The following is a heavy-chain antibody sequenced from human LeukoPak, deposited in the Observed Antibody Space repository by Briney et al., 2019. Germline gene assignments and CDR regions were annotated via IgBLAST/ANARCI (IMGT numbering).Heavy chain of an antibody. CDR3: AKGGTPIQLWHYFDY. V-gene: IGHV3-30*18. CDR1: GFTFSSYG. J-gene: IGHJ4*02. D-gene: IGHD5-18*01. CDR2: ISYDGSNK. Sequence: GGSLRLSCAASGFTFSSYGMHWVRQAPGKGLEWVAVISYDGSNKYYADSVKGRFTISRDNSKNTLYLQMNSLRAEDTAVYYCAKGGTPIQLWHYFDYWGQGTLVTVSS.